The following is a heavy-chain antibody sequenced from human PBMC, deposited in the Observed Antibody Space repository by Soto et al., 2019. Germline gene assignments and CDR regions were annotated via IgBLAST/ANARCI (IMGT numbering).Heavy chain of an antibody. V-gene: IGHV4-39*02. CDR1: GGSVRSSNYY. D-gene: IGHD3-3*01. Sequence: KTSETLSLTCTVSGGSVRSSNYYWAWIRQPPGKGLEWIGSIRHGGNTYSNPSLKSRLTISVDTSNNHISLRLSSVTAADTAIYYCAAGNIDFWSGYKYFYCGMGLWGQGTTVTVSS. CDR2: IRHGGNT. J-gene: IGHJ6*02. CDR3: AAGNIDFWSGYKYFYCGMGL.